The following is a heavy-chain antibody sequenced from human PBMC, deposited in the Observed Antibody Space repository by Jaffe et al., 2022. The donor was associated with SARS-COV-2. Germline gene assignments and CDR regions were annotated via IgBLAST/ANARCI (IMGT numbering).Heavy chain of an antibody. Sequence: QDQLVQSGAEVREPGASVKISCKASGYTFTSYAMHWVRQAPGQRFEWMGWINADSGDTKYSQRFQDRVTISRDTSASTAYMELSSLRSDDTAVYYCARASDYYGDYRGGWFDPWGQGTLVTVSS. CDR3: ARASDYYGDYRGGWFDP. CDR2: INADSGDT. J-gene: IGHJ5*02. D-gene: IGHD4-17*01. V-gene: IGHV1-3*01. CDR1: GYTFTSYA.